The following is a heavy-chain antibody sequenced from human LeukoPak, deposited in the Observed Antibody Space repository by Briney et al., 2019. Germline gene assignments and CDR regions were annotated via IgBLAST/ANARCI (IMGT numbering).Heavy chain of an antibody. J-gene: IGHJ6*03. CDR3: ATAPPTSGIHYDFWSGLGLSYNYYMDV. CDR1: GYTLTELS. D-gene: IGHD3-3*01. CDR2: FDPEDGET. V-gene: IGHV1-24*01. Sequence: ASVKVSCKVSGYTLTELSMHWVRQAPGKGLEWMGGFDPEDGETIYAQKFQGRVTMTEDTSTDTAYMELSSLRSDDTAVYYCATAPPTSGIHYDFWSGLGLSYNYYMDVWGKGTTVTVSS.